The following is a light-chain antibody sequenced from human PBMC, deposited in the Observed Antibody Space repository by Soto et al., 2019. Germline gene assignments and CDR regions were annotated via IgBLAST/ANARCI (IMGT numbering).Light chain of an antibody. CDR2: DAS. V-gene: IGKV1-33*01. CDR3: QQYEELPLT. CDR1: QSIANY. Sequence: DVQLTQSPSTLSASVGDRVAITCQASQSIANYLNWFQFRPGKAPQLLISDASHLEPGVPPRFSGERSGSDFTLIINNLQPEDFATYYCQQYEELPLTFGGGTRV. J-gene: IGKJ4*01.